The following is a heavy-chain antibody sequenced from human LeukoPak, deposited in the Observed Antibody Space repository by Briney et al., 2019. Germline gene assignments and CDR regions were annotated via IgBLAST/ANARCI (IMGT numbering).Heavy chain of an antibody. D-gene: IGHD3-9*01. CDR3: ARDTYDILTGYYKWAFDI. CDR1: GFTFSSYA. Sequence: GGSLRLSCAASGFTFSSYAMSWVRQAPGKGLEWVSAISGSGGSTYYADSVKGRFTISRDNSKNTLYLQMNSLRAEDTAVYYCARDTYDILTGYYKWAFDIWGQGTMVTVSS. J-gene: IGHJ3*02. V-gene: IGHV3-23*01. CDR2: ISGSGGST.